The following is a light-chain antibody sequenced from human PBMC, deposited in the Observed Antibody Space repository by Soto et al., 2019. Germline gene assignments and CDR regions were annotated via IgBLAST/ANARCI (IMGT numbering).Light chain of an antibody. J-gene: IGKJ1*01. CDR2: DAS. Sequence: DIQMTQSPSTLSASVGDRVTITCRASQSISSWLAWYQQKPGKAPKLLIYDASGLESGVPSRFSGSGSGTDFTLTISSLQPDDFATYYCQQYNSYWTFGQGTKVEIK. CDR1: QSISSW. V-gene: IGKV1-5*01. CDR3: QQYNSYWT.